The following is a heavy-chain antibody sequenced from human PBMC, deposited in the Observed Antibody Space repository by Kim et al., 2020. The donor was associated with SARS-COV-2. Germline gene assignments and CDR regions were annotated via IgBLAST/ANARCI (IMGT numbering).Heavy chain of an antibody. Sequence: ASVKVSCKASGYTFSGYYIHWVRQAPGQGLEWMGRIDPNSGDTDYAQRFQGRVTMTVDTSISTAYMELRSLRSDETAVYFCVSGYDSFSFDYWGQGTLVT. CDR3: VSGYDSFSFDY. CDR2: IDPNSGDT. CDR1: GYTFSGYY. D-gene: IGHD5-12*01. V-gene: IGHV1-2*06. J-gene: IGHJ4*02.